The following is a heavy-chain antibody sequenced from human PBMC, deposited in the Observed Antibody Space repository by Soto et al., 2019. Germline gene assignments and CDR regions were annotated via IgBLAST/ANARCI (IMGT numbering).Heavy chain of an antibody. V-gene: IGHV1-45*02. J-gene: IGHJ4*01. CDR2: IIPYNGNT. Sequence: SVKVSCKASGYIFTYRYLYWVRQAPGQALEWMGWIIPYNGNTNYAQKFQDRFSITRESSLSTVYMELRSLRSDDTGMYYCARSAVDDDGYHYRECWGQGTMVNVSA. D-gene: IGHD5-18*01. CDR3: ARSAVDDDGYHYREC. CDR1: GYIFTYRY.